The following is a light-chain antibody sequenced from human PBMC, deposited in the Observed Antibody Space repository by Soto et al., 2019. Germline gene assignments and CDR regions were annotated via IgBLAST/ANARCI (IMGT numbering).Light chain of an antibody. Sequence: QSVLTQPPSVSGAPGQRVTISCTGSSSNIGAGYNVHWYQQLPGTAPKLLIYGNNNRPSGVPDRFSASKSGTSASLAITGLQADDEADYYCHSYDISLSGSVFGGGTKLTVL. J-gene: IGLJ3*02. V-gene: IGLV1-40*01. CDR2: GNN. CDR1: SSNIGAGYN. CDR3: HSYDISLSGSV.